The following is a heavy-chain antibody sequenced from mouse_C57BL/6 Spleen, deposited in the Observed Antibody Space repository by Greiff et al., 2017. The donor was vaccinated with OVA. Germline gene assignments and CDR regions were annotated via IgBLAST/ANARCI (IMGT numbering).Heavy chain of an antibody. Sequence: QVQLQQSGAELVMPGASVKLSCKASGYTFTSYWMHWVKQRPGQGLEWIGEIDPSDSYTNYNQKFKGKSTLTVDKSSSTAYMQLSSLTSEDSAVYYCARGPLYYGSRGYFDVWGTGTTVTVSS. CDR3: ARGPLYYGSRGYFDV. V-gene: IGHV1-69*01. J-gene: IGHJ1*03. CDR2: IDPSDSYT. D-gene: IGHD1-1*01. CDR1: GYTFTSYW.